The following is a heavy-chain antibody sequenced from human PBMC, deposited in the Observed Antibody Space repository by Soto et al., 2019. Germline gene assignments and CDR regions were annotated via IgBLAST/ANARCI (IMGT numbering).Heavy chain of an antibody. CDR1: GGSISSSSYY. Sequence: SETLSLTCTVSGGSISSSSYYWGWIRQPPGKGLEWIGSIYYSGSTYYNPSLKSRVTISVDTSKNQFSLKLSSVTAADTAVYYCARLGALIAVAGKGNHFDYWGQGTLVTVSS. V-gene: IGHV4-39*01. J-gene: IGHJ4*02. CDR2: IYYSGST. D-gene: IGHD6-19*01. CDR3: ARLGALIAVAGKGNHFDY.